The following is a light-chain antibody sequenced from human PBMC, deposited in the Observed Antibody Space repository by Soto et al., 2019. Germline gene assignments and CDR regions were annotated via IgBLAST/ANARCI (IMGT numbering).Light chain of an antibody. CDR1: QSVSRH. V-gene: IGKV3-11*01. J-gene: IGKJ1*01. CDR2: GAS. Sequence: EIVLTQSPATLSLSPGDRATLSCRASQSVSRHLAWYQQKTGQAPRLLIYGASNGATGIPARFSGSGSGTDFTLNISSLEPEDFAVYYCQQRSNWPWTFGQGTKVEIK. CDR3: QQRSNWPWT.